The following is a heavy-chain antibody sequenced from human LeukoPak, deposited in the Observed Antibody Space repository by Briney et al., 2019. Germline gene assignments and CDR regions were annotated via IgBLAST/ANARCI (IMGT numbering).Heavy chain of an antibody. CDR2: VAWDGGTK. D-gene: IGHD6-19*01. Sequence: GGSLRLSCAASGFTFDEYTIHWVRQGPGKGLEWVALVAWDGGTKYYAESLKGRVTISRDNSENSLHLQMNSLRTEDTALYYCAKEIARFSSGWYNAFESWGQGTMVAVSS. V-gene: IGHV3-43*01. J-gene: IGHJ3*02. CDR3: AKEIARFSSGWYNAFES. CDR1: GFTFDEYT.